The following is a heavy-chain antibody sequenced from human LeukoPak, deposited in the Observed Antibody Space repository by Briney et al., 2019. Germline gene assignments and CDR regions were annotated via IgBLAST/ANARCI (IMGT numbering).Heavy chain of an antibody. J-gene: IGHJ4*02. Sequence: SETLSLTCAVYGGSFSGYYWSWIRQPPGKGLEWIGEINHSGSTNYNPSLKSRVTISVDTSKNQFSLKLSSVTAADTAVYYCARRSTSIRRGYFDYWGQGTLVTVSS. CDR3: ARRSTSIRRGYFDY. CDR1: GGSFSGYY. V-gene: IGHV4-34*01. D-gene: IGHD2-2*01. CDR2: INHSGST.